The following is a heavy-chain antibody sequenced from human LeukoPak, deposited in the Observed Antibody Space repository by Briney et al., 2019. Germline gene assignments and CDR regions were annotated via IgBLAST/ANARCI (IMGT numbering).Heavy chain of an antibody. CDR2: ISAYNGNT. Sequence: GASVKVSCKASGYIFTVYYMHWVRQAPGQGLEWMGWISAYNGNTNYAQKLQGRVTMTTDTYTNTAYMELRSLRSNDTAVYYCAGSLGYCTSNVCYLKYWGQGTLVTVSS. D-gene: IGHD2-8*01. CDR3: AGSLGYCTSNVCYLKY. V-gene: IGHV1-18*04. J-gene: IGHJ4*02. CDR1: GYIFTVYY.